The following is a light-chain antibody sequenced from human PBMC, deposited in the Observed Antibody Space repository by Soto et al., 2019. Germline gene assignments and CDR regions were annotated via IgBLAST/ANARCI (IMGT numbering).Light chain of an antibody. CDR2: DTS. CDR1: TGPVTSGHY. V-gene: IGLV7-46*01. J-gene: IGLJ2*01. CDR3: LLSYSGGSVASVV. Sequence: QAVVTQEPSLTVSPGGTVTLTCGSSTGPVTSGHYPYWFQQKPGQAPRTLIYDTSNKHSWTPARFSGSLLGGKAALTLSGAQPADEAEYYCLLSYSGGSVASVVFGGGTKVTVL.